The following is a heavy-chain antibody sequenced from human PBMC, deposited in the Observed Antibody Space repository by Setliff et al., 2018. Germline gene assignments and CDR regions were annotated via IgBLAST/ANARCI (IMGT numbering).Heavy chain of an antibody. CDR3: ARGSRFGTIVYKGDYYMDV. D-gene: IGHD3-10*01. J-gene: IGHJ6*03. V-gene: IGHV7-4-1*02. CDR2: INTNTGNP. CDR1: GYTFTNYA. Sequence: ASVKVSCKASGYTFTNYAMTWMRQAPGQGLEYMGWINTNTGNPIYAQGFTGRFVFSLDTSVSTAYLQISSLKSEDTAVYYCARGSRFGTIVYKGDYYMDVWGKGNPGHR.